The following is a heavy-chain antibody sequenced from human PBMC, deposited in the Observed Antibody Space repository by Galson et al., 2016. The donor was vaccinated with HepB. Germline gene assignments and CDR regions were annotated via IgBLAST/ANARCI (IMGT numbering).Heavy chain of an antibody. CDR1: GGSFSDSY. Sequence: ETLSLTCAVYGGSFSDSYWSWIRHLPGKGLEWIGQINHSGTSNYNPSLKSRVTISVETAKNQFSLRRSSVTAADTAVYFCSRARGVRGFFILTPTFFHQGLDVWGQGTTVTVSS. V-gene: IGHV4-34*01. D-gene: IGHD3-10*01. CDR3: SRARGVRGFFILTPTFFHQGLDV. J-gene: IGHJ6*02. CDR2: INHSGTS.